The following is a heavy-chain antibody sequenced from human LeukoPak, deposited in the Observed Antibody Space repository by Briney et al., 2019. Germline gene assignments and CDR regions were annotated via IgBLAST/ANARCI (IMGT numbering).Heavy chain of an antibody. D-gene: IGHD1-26*01. Sequence: SETLSLTCAVYGGSFSGYYWSWIRQPPGKGLEWIGEINHSGSTNYNPSLKSRVTISVDTSKNQFSLKLSSVTAADTAVYYCARHVGATLYDAFDIWGQGTMVTVSS. CDR3: ARHVGATLYDAFDI. V-gene: IGHV4-34*01. CDR2: INHSGST. J-gene: IGHJ3*02. CDR1: GGSFSGYY.